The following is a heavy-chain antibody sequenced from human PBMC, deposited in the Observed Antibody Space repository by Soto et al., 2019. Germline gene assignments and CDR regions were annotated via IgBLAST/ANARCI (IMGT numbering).Heavy chain of an antibody. V-gene: IGHV3-48*02. CDR1: GFTFSSYS. Sequence: EVQLVESGGSLVQPGGSLRLSCSASGFTFSSYSLNWVRQAPGKGLEWVANIRSSGTPKHYADSVRGRFTISRDNAESPMFLQMNSLRDEETAVYYCARGGWYYSGWLDYWGLGTLVTVSP. CDR2: IRSSGTPK. CDR3: ARGGWYYSGWLDY. D-gene: IGHD6-19*01. J-gene: IGHJ4*02.